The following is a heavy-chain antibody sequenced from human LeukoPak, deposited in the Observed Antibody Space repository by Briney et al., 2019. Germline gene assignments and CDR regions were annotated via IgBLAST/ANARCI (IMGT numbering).Heavy chain of an antibody. V-gene: IGHV3-48*01. D-gene: IGHD1-26*01. J-gene: IGHJ4*02. Sequence: PGGSLRLSCAASGFTFSSYSMNWVRQAPGKGLEWVSYISSSSTIYYADSVKGRFTISRDNAKNSLYLQMNSLRAEDTAVYYCARDGELLRIGGFDYWGQGTLVTVSS. CDR1: GFTFSSYS. CDR2: ISSSSTI. CDR3: ARDGELLRIGGFDY.